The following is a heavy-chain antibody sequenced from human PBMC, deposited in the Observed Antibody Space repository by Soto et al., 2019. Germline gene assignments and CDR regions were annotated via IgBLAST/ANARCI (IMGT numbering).Heavy chain of an antibody. V-gene: IGHV3-23*01. D-gene: IGHD6-19*01. CDR3: AKESLTVAGTHFGH. J-gene: IGHJ5*02. Sequence: EVQLLESGGGLVQPGGSLRLSCAASGFTFTTFAMSWVRQAPGKGLEWVSAISGSGAGTYFADSVKGRFTISRDNSKNTPYLQMASLSGEDMAVYYCAKESLTVAGTHFGHWGQGTLVTVSS. CDR2: ISGSGAGT. CDR1: GFTFTTFA.